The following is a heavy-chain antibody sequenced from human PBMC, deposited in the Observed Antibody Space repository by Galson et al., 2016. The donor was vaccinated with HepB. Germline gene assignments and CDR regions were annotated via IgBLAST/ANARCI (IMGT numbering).Heavy chain of an antibody. V-gene: IGHV3-30*18. CDR3: AKAVAGDGTNWFDP. D-gene: IGHD1/OR15-1a*01. CDR2: VSYDATKI. CDR1: GFTFSHHG. J-gene: IGHJ5*02. Sequence: SLRLSCAASGFTFSHHGMHWVRQAPGKGLEWLAIVSYDATKIYYADSVKGRFTISRDNFKNILYLQMNNLKTDDTAVYYCAKAVAGDGTNWFDPWGQGTLVTVSS.